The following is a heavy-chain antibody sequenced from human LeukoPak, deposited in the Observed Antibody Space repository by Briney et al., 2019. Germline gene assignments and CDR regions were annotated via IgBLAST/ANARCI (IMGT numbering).Heavy chain of an antibody. D-gene: IGHD6-6*01. Sequence: PSETLSLTCAVSGGSISSSNWWSWVRQPPGKGLEWIGEIYHSGSTNYNPSLKSRVAISVDTSKNQFSLKLSSVTAADTAVYYCARDVGSSSGNWFDPWGQGTLVTVSS. J-gene: IGHJ5*02. V-gene: IGHV4-4*02. CDR3: ARDVGSSSGNWFDP. CDR2: IYHSGST. CDR1: GGSISSSNW.